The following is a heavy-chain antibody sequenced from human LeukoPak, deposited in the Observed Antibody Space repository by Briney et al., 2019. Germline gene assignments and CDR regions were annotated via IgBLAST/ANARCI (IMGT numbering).Heavy chain of an antibody. CDR3: TTSSSPAQDDY. CDR1: GFTFRSYW. D-gene: IGHD6-13*01. CDR2: IKSKTDGGTT. Sequence: PGGSLRLSCAASGFTFRSYWMSWIRQAPGKGLEWVGRIKSKTDGGTTDYAAPVKGRFTISRDDSKNTLYLQMNSLKTEDTAVYYCTTSSSPAQDDYWGQGTLVTVSS. J-gene: IGHJ4*02. V-gene: IGHV3-15*01.